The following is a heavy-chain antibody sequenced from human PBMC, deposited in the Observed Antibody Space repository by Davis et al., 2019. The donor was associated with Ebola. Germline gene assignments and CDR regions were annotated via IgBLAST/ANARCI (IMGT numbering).Heavy chain of an antibody. CDR2: ISAYNGNT. D-gene: IGHD3-3*01. CDR3: ARCRERITIFGSARLYGMDV. V-gene: IGHV1-18*01. Sequence: ASVKVSCKASGYTFTSYGISWVRQAPGQGLEWMGWISAYNGNTSYAQKFQGRVTMTRDTSTSTVYMELSSLRSEDTAVYYCARCRERITIFGSARLYGMDVWGQGTTVTVSS. CDR1: GYTFTSYG. J-gene: IGHJ6*02.